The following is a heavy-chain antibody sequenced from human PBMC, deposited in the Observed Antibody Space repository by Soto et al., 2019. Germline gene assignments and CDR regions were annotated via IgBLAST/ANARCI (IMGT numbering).Heavy chain of an antibody. CDR2: INAGNGNT. J-gene: IGHJ6*02. D-gene: IGHD2-15*01. CDR3: ARDLSPGVVVVAAHGMDV. Sequence: QVQLVQSGAEVKKPGASVKVSCKASGYTFTSYAMHWVRQAPGQRLEWMGWINAGNGNTKYSQKCQGRVTITRDTPASKAYMELSSLRSEDTAVYYCARDLSPGVVVVAAHGMDVWGQGTTVTVSS. V-gene: IGHV1-3*01. CDR1: GYTFTSYA.